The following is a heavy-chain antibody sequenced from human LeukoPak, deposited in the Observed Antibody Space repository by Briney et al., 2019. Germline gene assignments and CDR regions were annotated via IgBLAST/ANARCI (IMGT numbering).Heavy chain of an antibody. CDR2: FDPEDGET. Sequence: ASVKVSCKVSGYTLTELSMHWVRQAPGKGLEWMRGFDPEDGETIYAQKFQGRVTMTEDTSTDTAYMELSSLRSEDTAVYYCATAPIYSSSWSANWFDPWGQGTLVTVSS. D-gene: IGHD6-13*01. J-gene: IGHJ5*02. V-gene: IGHV1-24*01. CDR3: ATAPIYSSSWSANWFDP. CDR1: GYTLTELS.